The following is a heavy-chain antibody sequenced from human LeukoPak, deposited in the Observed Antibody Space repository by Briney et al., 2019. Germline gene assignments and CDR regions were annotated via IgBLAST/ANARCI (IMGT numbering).Heavy chain of an antibody. CDR2: ISSSGSVI. CDR1: GFAFSDYY. Sequence: GGSLRLSCAASGFAFSDYYMSWIRQAPGKGLEWVSYISSSGSVIYYADSVKGRFTISRDNAKNSLYLQMNSLRAEDTAVYYCAGDGAWVVVSSFDYWGQGTLVTVSS. J-gene: IGHJ4*02. D-gene: IGHD2-15*01. CDR3: AGDGAWVVVSSFDY. V-gene: IGHV3-11*04.